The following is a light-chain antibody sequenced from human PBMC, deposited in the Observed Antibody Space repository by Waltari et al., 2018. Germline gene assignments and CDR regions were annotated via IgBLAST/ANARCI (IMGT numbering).Light chain of an antibody. Sequence: QSALTQPPSASGSPGQSVTISCTGTSSAVGGYNYVSWYQQHPGKAPKLMIYEVSKRPSGVPDRFSGSKSGNTASLTVSGLQAEDEADYYCSSYAGSIFYVFGTGTKVTVL. CDR1: SSAVGGYNY. CDR2: EVS. J-gene: IGLJ1*01. CDR3: SSYAGSIFYV. V-gene: IGLV2-8*01.